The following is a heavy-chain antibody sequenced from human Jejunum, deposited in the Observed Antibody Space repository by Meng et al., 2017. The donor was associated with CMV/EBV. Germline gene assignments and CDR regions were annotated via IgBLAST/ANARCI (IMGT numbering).Heavy chain of an antibody. Sequence: MTCVLQAPGKGLEWVAGINDNGAGTGYADSVKGRFTISRDNAKNSLYLQMNSLRAEDTALYYCARAQGYYDSSGYYNSYYYYGMDVWGQGTTVTVSS. CDR3: ARAQGYYDSSGYYNSYYYYGMDV. V-gene: IGHV3-20*03. D-gene: IGHD3-22*01. CDR2: INDNGAGT. J-gene: IGHJ6*02.